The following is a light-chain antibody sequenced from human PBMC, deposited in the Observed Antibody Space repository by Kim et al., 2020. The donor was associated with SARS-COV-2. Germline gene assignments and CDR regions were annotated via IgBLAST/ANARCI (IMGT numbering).Light chain of an antibody. Sequence: QTVLTQSPSASASLGASVKLTCTLSSGHSSYAIAWHQQQPEKGPRYLMKLNSDGSHSKGDGIPDRFSGSSSGAERYLTISSLQSEDEADYYCQTWGTGIHVFGTGTKGTVL. V-gene: IGLV4-69*01. CDR1: SGHSSYA. J-gene: IGLJ1*01. CDR2: LNSDGSH. CDR3: QTWGTGIHV.